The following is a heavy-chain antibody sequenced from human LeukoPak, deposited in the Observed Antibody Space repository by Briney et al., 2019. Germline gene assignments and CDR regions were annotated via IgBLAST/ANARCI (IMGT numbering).Heavy chain of an antibody. Sequence: GGSLRLSCAASGFTFSSYAMHWVRQAPGKGLEWVAVISYDGSNKYYADSVKGRFTISRDNAENSLYLQMNSLRDEDTAVYYCARTNQMTTVTTDYYYGMDVWGQGTTVTVSS. CDR3: ARTNQMTTVTTDYYYGMDV. D-gene: IGHD4-11*01. V-gene: IGHV3-30-3*01. CDR2: ISYDGSNK. J-gene: IGHJ6*02. CDR1: GFTFSSYA.